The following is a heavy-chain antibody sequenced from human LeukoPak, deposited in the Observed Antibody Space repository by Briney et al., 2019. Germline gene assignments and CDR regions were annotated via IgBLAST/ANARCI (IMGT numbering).Heavy chain of an antibody. CDR1: GFTFSSYA. V-gene: IGHV3-23*01. CDR2: ISGSGGST. CDR3: AKASLYCTNGVCYTNYYYGMDV. Sequence: GGSLRLSCAASGFTFSSYAMSWVRQAPGKGLEWVSAISGSGGSTYYADSVKGRFTISRDNSKNTLYLQMNSLRAEDTAVYYCAKASLYCTNGVCYTNYYYGMDVRGQGTTVTVSS. J-gene: IGHJ6*02. D-gene: IGHD2-8*01.